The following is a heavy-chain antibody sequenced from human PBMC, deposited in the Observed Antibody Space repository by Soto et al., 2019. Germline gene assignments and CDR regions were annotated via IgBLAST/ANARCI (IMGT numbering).Heavy chain of an antibody. Sequence: ASVKVSCKASGYTFTSYGISWVRQAPGQGLEWMGWISAYNGNTNYAQKLQGRVTMTTDTSTSTAYVELRSLRSDDTAVYYCARDRDIYSGSYYYYGMDVWGQGTTVTVSS. D-gene: IGHD1-26*01. CDR2: ISAYNGNT. CDR1: GYTFTSYG. J-gene: IGHJ6*02. CDR3: ARDRDIYSGSYYYYGMDV. V-gene: IGHV1-18*01.